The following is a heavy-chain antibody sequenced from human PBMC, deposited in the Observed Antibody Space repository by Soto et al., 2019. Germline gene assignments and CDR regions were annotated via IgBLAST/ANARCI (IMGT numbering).Heavy chain of an antibody. CDR3: TTGGQG. CDR2: INSKTDGGTT. Sequence: EVQLVESGGGLVKPGGSLRLSCAASGFTFSNAWMNWVRQAPGKGLEWVGRINSKTDGGTTDYAAPVKGRFTISRDDSKMLYLQMNSLKTEDTAVYYCTTGGQGWGQGTMVTVSS. V-gene: IGHV3-15*07. CDR1: GFTFSNAW. J-gene: IGHJ3*01.